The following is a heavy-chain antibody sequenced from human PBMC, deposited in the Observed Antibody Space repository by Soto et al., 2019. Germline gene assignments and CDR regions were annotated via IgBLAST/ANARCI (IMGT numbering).Heavy chain of an antibody. J-gene: IGHJ4*02. CDR1: GFIFGSYA. CDR3: VKHEGSSTSCYNS. V-gene: IGHV3-23*01. CDR2: ISGSGNNT. Sequence: PGGSLRLSCAASGFIFGSYAMSWVRQAPGKGLEWVSTISGSGNNTFYADSVKGRFTISRDNSKNMLYLQMNSLRAEDTAVYYCVKHEGSSTSCYNSWGQGTLVTVSS. D-gene: IGHD2-2*02.